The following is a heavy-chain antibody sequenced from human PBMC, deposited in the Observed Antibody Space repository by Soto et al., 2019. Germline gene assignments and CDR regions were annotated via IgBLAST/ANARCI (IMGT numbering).Heavy chain of an antibody. CDR3: ARAGYDILTGYFFPIYGMDV. J-gene: IGHJ6*02. CDR2: ISAYNGNT. D-gene: IGHD3-9*01. V-gene: IGHV1-18*01. Sequence: AASVKVSCKASGYTFTSYGISWVRQAPAQGLEWMGWISAYNGNTNYAQKLQGRVTMTTDTSTSTAYMELRSLRSDDTAVYYCARAGYDILTGYFFPIYGMDVWGQGTTVTVSS. CDR1: GYTFTSYG.